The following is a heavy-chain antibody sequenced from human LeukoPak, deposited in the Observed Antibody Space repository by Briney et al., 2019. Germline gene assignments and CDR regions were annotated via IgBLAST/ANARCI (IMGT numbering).Heavy chain of an antibody. CDR2: ISGSGGST. CDR3: AAYYGSGRGSYYFDY. CDR1: GFTFSSYA. J-gene: IGHJ4*02. D-gene: IGHD3-10*01. Sequence: HSGGSLRLSCAASGFTFSSYAMSWARQAPGKGLEWVSAISGSGGSTYYADSVKGRFTISRDNSKNTLYLQMNSLRAEDTAVYYCAAYYGSGRGSYYFDYWGQGTLVTVSS. V-gene: IGHV3-23*01.